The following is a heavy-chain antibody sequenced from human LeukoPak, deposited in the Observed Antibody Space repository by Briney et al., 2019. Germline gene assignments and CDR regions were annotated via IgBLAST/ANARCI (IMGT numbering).Heavy chain of an antibody. V-gene: IGHV3-7*04. Sequence: GGSLRLSCAASGFTYSNYWMSWVRQAPGKGLEWVANIKLDGGEKYCVDSVKGRFTISRDNAENSLFLQMNSLRAEDTAVYYCVRGGGAFDYWGQGTLVTVSS. CDR2: IKLDGGEK. CDR1: GFTYSNYW. J-gene: IGHJ4*02. CDR3: VRGGGAFDY. D-gene: IGHD3-10*01.